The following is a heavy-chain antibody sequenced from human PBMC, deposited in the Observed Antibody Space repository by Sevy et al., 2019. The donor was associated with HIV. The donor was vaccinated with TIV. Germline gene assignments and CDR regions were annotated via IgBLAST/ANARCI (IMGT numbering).Heavy chain of an antibody. CDR1: GFTFPDYA. D-gene: IGHD1-1*01. J-gene: IGHJ4*02. CDR3: TRSTTTVY. V-gene: IGHV3-49*04. CDR2: IRSRKYNGTI. Sequence: GGSLRLSCTASGFTFPDYALSWVRQAPGSGLEWSGFIRSRKYNGTISYAASLRGRFTISRDDSKSVAYLQMNSLKTADTGIYFCTRSTTTVYWGRGIQVTVSS.